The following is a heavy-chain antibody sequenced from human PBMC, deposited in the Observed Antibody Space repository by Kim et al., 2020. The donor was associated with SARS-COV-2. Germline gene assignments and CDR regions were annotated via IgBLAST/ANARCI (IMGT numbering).Heavy chain of an antibody. CDR2: ISGSGGST. J-gene: IGHJ4*02. CDR1: GFSFSSYW. D-gene: IGHD3-22*01. CDR3: AKDRPYYYDSSTLPHYYFDY. Sequence: GGSLRLSCGASGFSFSSYWMTWVRQAPGKGLEWVSAISGSGGSTYYADSVKGRFTISRDNSKNTLYLQMNSLRAEDTAVYYCAKDRPYYYDSSTLPHYYFDYWGQGTLVTVSS. V-gene: IGHV3-23*01.